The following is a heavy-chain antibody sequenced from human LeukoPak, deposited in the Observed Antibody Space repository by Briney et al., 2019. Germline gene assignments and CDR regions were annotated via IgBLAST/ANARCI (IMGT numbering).Heavy chain of an antibody. V-gene: IGHV3-30*04. CDR3: AKERIVGGYRYGPFDH. J-gene: IGHJ4*02. CDR1: GFTFSSYA. CDR2: ISYDGSNK. Sequence: GGSLRLSCAASGFTFSSYAMHWVRQAPGKGLEWVAVISYDGSNKYYADSVKGRFTISRDNSKNTLYLQMNSLRAEDTALYYCAKERIVGGYRYGPFDHWGQGTLVTVSS. D-gene: IGHD5-18*01.